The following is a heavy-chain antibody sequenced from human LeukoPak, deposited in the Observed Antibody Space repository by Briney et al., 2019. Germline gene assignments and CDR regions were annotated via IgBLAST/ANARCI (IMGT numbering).Heavy chain of an antibody. V-gene: IGHV4-59*01. CDR3: ARARPGNDGGNFDY. CDR2: IYYSGDT. CDR1: GGSISSYY. J-gene: IGHJ4*02. Sequence: SETLSLTCTVSGGSISSYYWTWIRQPPGKGLEWIGYIYYSGDTYYNPSLKSRVTISVDTSKNQFSLKLSSVTAADTAVYYCARARPGNDGGNFDYWGQGTLVTVSS. D-gene: IGHD1-1*01.